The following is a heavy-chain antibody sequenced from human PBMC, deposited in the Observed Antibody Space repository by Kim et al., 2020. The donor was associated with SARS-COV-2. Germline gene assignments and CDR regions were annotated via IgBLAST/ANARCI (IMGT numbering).Heavy chain of an antibody. CDR3: ARGLSSLYRQGAFDI. CDR2: INHSGST. J-gene: IGHJ3*02. CDR1: GGSFSGYY. D-gene: IGHD2-2*02. Sequence: SETLSLTCAVYGGSFSGYYWSWIRQPPGKGLEWIGEINHSGSTNYNPSLKSRVTISVDTSKNQFSLKLSSVTAADTAVYYCARGLSSLYRQGAFDIWGQGTMVTVSS. V-gene: IGHV4-34*01.